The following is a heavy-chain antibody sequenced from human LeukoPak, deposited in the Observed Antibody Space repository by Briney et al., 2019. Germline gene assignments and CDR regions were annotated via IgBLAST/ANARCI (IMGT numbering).Heavy chain of an antibody. J-gene: IGHJ5*02. CDR1: GFTFTSDA. D-gene: IGHD3-9*01. CDR2: TVSRGTT. V-gene: IGHV3-21*04. CDR3: ARDYTGYFP. Sequence: GGSLRLSCVASGFTFTSDAMNWVRQAPGKGLEWVSSTVSRGTTQYADSVKGRFTISRDNAKNSLYLQMNSLRAEDTAVYYCARDYTGYFPWGQGTLVIVSS.